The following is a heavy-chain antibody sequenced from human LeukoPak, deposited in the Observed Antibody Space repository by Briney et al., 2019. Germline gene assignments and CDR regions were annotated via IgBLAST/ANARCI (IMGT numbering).Heavy chain of an antibody. CDR1: GFTFSSNY. Sequence: GGSLRLSCAASGFTFSSNYMSWVRQAPGKGLEWVSVIYSGGSTYYSDSVKGRFTISRDNSKSTLYIQMNSLRAEDTAVYYCARAKPKNMVRGLIMRRESRYYFDYWGQGTLVTVSS. V-gene: IGHV3-53*01. CDR2: IYSGGST. J-gene: IGHJ4*02. D-gene: IGHD3-10*01. CDR3: ARAKPKNMVRGLIMRRESRYYFDY.